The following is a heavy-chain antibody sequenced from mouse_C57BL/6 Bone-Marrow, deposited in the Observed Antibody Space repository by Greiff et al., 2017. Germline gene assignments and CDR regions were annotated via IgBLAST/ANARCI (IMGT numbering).Heavy chain of an antibody. J-gene: IGHJ2*01. Sequence: QVQLQQPGAELVKPGASVKLSCKASGYTFTSYWMHWVKQRPGQGLEWIGMIHPNSGSTNYNEKFKSKDTLTVDKSSSTAYMQLSSLTSEDSAVYYCARHGSFFDYWGQGTTLTVSS. V-gene: IGHV1-64*01. CDR2: IHPNSGST. CDR3: ARHGSFFDY. CDR1: GYTFTSYW.